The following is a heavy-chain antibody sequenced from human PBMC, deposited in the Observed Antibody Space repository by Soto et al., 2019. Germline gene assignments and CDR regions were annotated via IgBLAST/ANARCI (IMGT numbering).Heavy chain of an antibody. CDR3: AKDSGCVNNACAYDP. CDR1: GFSFSDYT. V-gene: IGHV3-21*01. D-gene: IGHD1-20*01. Sequence: EVHLVESGGGLVKPGGSLRLTCAGSGFSFSDYTMNWVRQAPGKGLEWVSSISRGSDYIFYADTVKGRFTISRDNARNSLYLQKSSLRAEDTAVYYCAKDSGCVNNACAYDPWGQGTLVFVSS. CDR2: ISRGSDYI. J-gene: IGHJ5*02.